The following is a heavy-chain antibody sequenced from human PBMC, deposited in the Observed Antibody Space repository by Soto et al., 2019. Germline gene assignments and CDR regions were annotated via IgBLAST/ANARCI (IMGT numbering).Heavy chain of an antibody. CDR3: DRVLTDILVRVYYFRGSSPTHYGMDV. CDR2: IYYSGST. CDR1: GGSIISYY. V-gene: IGHV4-59*01. J-gene: IGHJ6*02. Sequence: AETRSLTCTVSGGSIISYYWSWIRQPPGKGLEWIGYIYYSGSTNYNPSLMSRVTISVDTSKTQFSLKLSSVTAADTAVYFCDRVLTDILVRVYYFRGSSPTHYGMDVLGQLTTVTVSS. D-gene: IGHD3-3*01.